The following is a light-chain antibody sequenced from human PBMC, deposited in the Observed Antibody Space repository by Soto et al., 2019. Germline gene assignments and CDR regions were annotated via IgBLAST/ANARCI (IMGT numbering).Light chain of an antibody. CDR3: QQRSLGT. V-gene: IGKV3-11*01. J-gene: IGKJ3*01. CDR1: QSVSGY. Sequence: VGLSQSPATLSLSPGERATLSCRASQSVSGYLAWYQQKPGQAPRLLIYDVSSRATGIPARFSGSGSGTDFTLTISGLEPEDVAVYYCQQRSLGTFGPGTKVAI. CDR2: DVS.